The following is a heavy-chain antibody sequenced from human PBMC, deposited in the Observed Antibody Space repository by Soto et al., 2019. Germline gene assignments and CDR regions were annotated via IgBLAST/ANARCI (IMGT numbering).Heavy chain of an antibody. CDR3: ARIEMASIK. J-gene: IGHJ4*02. CDR1: VASIRSGGYY. V-gene: IGHV4-31*03. CDR2: IYYTGST. Sequence: SETLSLTCSVSVASIRSGGYYWSWLRQSPGKGLEWIGHIYYTGSTFYSPSLKSRLTISLDTSKNQFSLDLRSVTAADTAMYYCARIEMASIKWGRGTLVNVSS.